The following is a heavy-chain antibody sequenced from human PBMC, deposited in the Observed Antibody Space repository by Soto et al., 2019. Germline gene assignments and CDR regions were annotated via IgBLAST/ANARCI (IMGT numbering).Heavy chain of an antibody. CDR3: ARSNNEWFPFDY. CDR2: ISYDGSNK. Sequence: GGSLRLSCAASGFTFSSYAMHWVRQAPGKGLEWVAVISYDGSNKYYADSVKGRFTISRDNSKNTLYLQMNSLRAEDTAVYYCARSNNEWFPFDYWGQGTLVTVSS. J-gene: IGHJ4*02. CDR1: GFTFSSYA. D-gene: IGHD3-3*01. V-gene: IGHV3-30-3*01.